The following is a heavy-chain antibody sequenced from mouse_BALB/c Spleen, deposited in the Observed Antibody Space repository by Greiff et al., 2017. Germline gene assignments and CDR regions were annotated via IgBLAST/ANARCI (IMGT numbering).Heavy chain of an antibody. CDR1: GYTFTSYT. J-gene: IGHJ1*01. Sequence: VQLQQSAAELARPGASVKMSCKASGYTFTSYTMHWVKQRPGQGLEWIGYINPSSGYTEYNQKFKDKTTLTADKSSSTAYMQLSSLTSEDSAVYYCARYGNPWYFDVWGAGTTVTVSS. CDR2: INPSSGYT. CDR3: ARYGNPWYFDV. D-gene: IGHD2-1*01. V-gene: IGHV1-4*02.